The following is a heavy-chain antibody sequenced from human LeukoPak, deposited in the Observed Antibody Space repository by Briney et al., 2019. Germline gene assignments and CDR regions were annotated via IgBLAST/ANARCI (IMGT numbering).Heavy chain of an antibody. CDR3: ARDIYGLSWFDP. D-gene: IGHD2/OR15-2a*01. CDR2: IYTSGST. CDR1: GGSISSGSYY. J-gene: IGHJ5*02. V-gene: IGHV4-61*02. Sequence: PSETLSLTCTVSGGSISSGSYYWSWIRQPAGKGLEWIGRIYTSGSTNYNPSLKSRVTISVDTSKNQFSLKLSSVTAADTAVYYCARDIYGLSWFDPWGQGTLVTVSS.